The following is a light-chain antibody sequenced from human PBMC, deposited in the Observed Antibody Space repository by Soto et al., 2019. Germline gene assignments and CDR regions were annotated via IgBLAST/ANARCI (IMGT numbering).Light chain of an antibody. CDR2: GGS. Sequence: DIQMTQSPSSVSASVGDRVTITCRANPRGGGWIVWYQQKPGKAPKALIYGGSLLQSGVPARFSGSGSGTDFTLTINNLQPEDFATYYCQQATSFPPGRAFGGGTKVDNK. V-gene: IGKV1-12*01. CDR1: PRGGGW. J-gene: IGKJ4*01. CDR3: QQATSFPPGRA.